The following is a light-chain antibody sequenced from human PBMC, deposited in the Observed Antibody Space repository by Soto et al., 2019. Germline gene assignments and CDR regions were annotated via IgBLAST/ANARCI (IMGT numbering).Light chain of an antibody. V-gene: IGKV3-20*01. Sequence: EIVLTQSPGTLSLSPGERATLSCRASQSVNSNYLAWYQRKPGQAPRLLIYGASNRATDIPYRFSASGSGTDFTLPSTRLEAEDFAVYYCQRYDSTPPTFGQGTKVEVK. CDR2: GAS. CDR1: QSVNSNY. CDR3: QRYDSTPPT. J-gene: IGKJ1*01.